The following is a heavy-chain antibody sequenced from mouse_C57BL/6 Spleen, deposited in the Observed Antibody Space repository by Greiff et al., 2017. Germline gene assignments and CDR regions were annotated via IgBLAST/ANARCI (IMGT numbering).Heavy chain of an antibody. V-gene: IGHV1-69*01. CDR2: VDPSDSCT. CDR1: GYTFTSYW. D-gene: IGHD2-3*01. Sequence: QVQLQQPGAELVMPGASVKLSCKASGYTFTSYWMHWVKQRPGHGLEWIGEVDPSDSCTNYNQKFKGKSTLTVDKSSSTAYIQLNSLTSEVSAVSYCARWGLLRDYSMDYWGQGTSVTVSS. CDR3: ARWGLLRDYSMDY. J-gene: IGHJ4*01.